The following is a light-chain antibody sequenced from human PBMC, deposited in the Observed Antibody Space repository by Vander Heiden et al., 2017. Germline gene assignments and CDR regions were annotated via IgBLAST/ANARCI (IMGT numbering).Light chain of an antibody. V-gene: IGLV1-40*01. CDR1: RSNIGAGFD. Sequence: QSVLTQPPPVSGAPGQRVTISCTGSRSNIGAGFDVHWYQQLPGAAPKLLIYGKSNRPSGVPDRFSDSKSDTSASLAITGLQAEDEADYYCQSYDSSLSAWVFGGGTKLTV. J-gene: IGLJ3*02. CDR2: GKS. CDR3: QSYDSSLSAWV.